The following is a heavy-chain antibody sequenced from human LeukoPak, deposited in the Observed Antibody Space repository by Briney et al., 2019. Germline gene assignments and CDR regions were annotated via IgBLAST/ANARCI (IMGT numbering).Heavy chain of an antibody. V-gene: IGHV1-18*01. J-gene: IGHJ5*02. CDR3: ARDGVVVITTAWFDP. CDR2: ISAYNGNT. D-gene: IGHD3-22*01. CDR1: GYTFTSYG. Sequence: ASVKVSCKASGYTFTSYGISWVRQAPEQGLEWMGWISAYNGNTNYAQKLQGRVTMTTDTSTSTAYMELRSLRSDDTAVYYCARDGVVVITTAWFDPWGQGTLVTVSS.